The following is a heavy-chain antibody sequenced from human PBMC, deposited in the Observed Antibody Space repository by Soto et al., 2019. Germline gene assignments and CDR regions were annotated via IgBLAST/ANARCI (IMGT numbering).Heavy chain of an antibody. V-gene: IGHV3-53*01. J-gene: IGHJ3*01. CDR2: IYSGGST. CDR1: GFTFSSND. CDR3: ATRPLLPGAP. D-gene: IGHD3-22*01. Sequence: EVQLVESGGGLIQPGGSLRLSCAASGFTFSSNDMNWVRQAPGKGLEWASLIYSGGSTYYAASVKGRFTISRDNSKNTLYLQMSSLRAEDTAVYYCATRPLLPGAPWGQGTMVTVSS.